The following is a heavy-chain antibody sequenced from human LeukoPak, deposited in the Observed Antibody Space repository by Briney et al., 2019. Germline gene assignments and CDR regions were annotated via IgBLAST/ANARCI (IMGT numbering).Heavy chain of an antibody. CDR3: AREAWGSTRYYYYMDV. V-gene: IGHV3-53*01. Sequence: GGCLRLSCAASGFTVSSNYMSWVRQAPGKGLEWVSVIYSGGSTYYADSVKGRFTISRDNSKNTLYLQMNSLRAEDTAVYYCAREAWGSTRYYYYMDVWGKGTTVTVSS. CDR2: IYSGGST. CDR1: GFTVSSNY. D-gene: IGHD2-2*01. J-gene: IGHJ6*03.